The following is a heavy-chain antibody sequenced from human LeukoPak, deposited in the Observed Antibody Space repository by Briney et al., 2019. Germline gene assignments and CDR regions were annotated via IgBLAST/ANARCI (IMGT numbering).Heavy chain of an antibody. D-gene: IGHD5-18*01. J-gene: IGHJ4*02. V-gene: IGHV4-39*01. CDR3: ARHFGGYSYGLGPLHYFDY. CDR2: IYYGGST. Sequence: SETLSLTCTVSGGSISSSSYYWGWIRQPPGKGLEWIGSIYYGGSTYYNPSLKSRVTISVDTSKNQFSLKLSSVTAADTAVYYCARHFGGYSYGLGPLHYFDYWGQGTLVTVSS. CDR1: GGSISSSSYY.